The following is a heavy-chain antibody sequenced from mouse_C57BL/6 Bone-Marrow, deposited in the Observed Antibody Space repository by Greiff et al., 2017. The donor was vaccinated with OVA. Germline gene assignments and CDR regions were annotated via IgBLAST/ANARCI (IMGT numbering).Heavy chain of an antibody. V-gene: IGHV5-6*01. CDR1: GFTFSSYG. D-gene: IGHD4-1*01. CDR2: ISSGGSYT. CDR3: ARHRELGPGFAY. Sequence: EVHLVESGGDLVKPGGSLKLSCAASGFTFSSYGMSWVRQTPDKRLEWVATISSGGSYTYYPDSVKGRFTISRDNAKNTLYLQMSSLKSEDTAMYYCARHRELGPGFAYWGQGTLVTVSA. J-gene: IGHJ3*01.